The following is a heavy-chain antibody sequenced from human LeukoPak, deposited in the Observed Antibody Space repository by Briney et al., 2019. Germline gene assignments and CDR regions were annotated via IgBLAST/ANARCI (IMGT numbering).Heavy chain of an antibody. J-gene: IGHJ6*03. D-gene: IGHD3-16*02. CDR1: GYSISSGYN. V-gene: IGHV4-38-2*02. CDR3: SRAVRLGELSWGASYYYMDV. CDR2: IYHSGNT. Sequence: SETLSLTCTVSGYSISSGYNWGGIRQPPGKGLEGFCSIYHSGNTYYNPSLKSRVTISVDTSKNHFSLNLSSVSAADTAVYVCSRAVRLGELSWGASYYYMDVWGKGTPVTVSS.